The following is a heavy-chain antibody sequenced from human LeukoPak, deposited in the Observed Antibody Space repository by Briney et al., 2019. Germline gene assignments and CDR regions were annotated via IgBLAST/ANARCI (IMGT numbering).Heavy chain of an antibody. CDR2: IYSGGST. V-gene: IGHV3-53*01. J-gene: IGHJ4*02. CDR1: GFTVTGNY. Sequence: GGSLRLSCAASGFTVTGNYMSWVRQAPGKGLEWVSVIYSGGSTFYADSVKGRFTISRDNSKNTLFLQMHSLRAEDTAVYYCARGAIFVGGVGAQDYWGQGTLVTVSS. D-gene: IGHD1-26*01. CDR3: ARGAIFVGGVGAQDY.